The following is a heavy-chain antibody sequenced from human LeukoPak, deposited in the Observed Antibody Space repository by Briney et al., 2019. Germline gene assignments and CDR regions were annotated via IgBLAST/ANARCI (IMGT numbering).Heavy chain of an antibody. V-gene: IGHV4-61*03. D-gene: IGHD3-10*01. Sequence: SETLSLTCTVSGGSVSSGSYYWSWIRQPPGKGLEWIGYIYYSGSTNYNPSPKSRVTISVDTSRNHFSVKLSSVTAADTAVYYCARSQNYYGSGDYWSQGTLVTVSS. CDR1: GGSVSSGSYY. CDR2: IYYSGST. CDR3: ARSQNYYGSGDY. J-gene: IGHJ4*02.